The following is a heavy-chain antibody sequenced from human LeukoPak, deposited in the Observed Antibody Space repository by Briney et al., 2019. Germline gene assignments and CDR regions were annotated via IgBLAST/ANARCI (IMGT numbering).Heavy chain of an antibody. Sequence: SETLSLTCTVSGGFISSYYWSWIRQPPGKGLEWIGYIYYSGSTNYNPSLKSRVTISVDTSKNQFSLKLSSVTAADTAVYYCASFPSSYGYNYYYYGMDVWGQGTTVTVSS. CDR2: IYYSGST. D-gene: IGHD5-18*01. CDR1: GGFISSYY. J-gene: IGHJ6*02. CDR3: ASFPSSYGYNYYYYGMDV. V-gene: IGHV4-59*01.